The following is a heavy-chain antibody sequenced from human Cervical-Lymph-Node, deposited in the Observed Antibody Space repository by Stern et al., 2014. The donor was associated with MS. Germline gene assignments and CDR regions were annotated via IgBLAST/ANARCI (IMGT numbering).Heavy chain of an antibody. Sequence: QVQLVQSGAEVKKPGASVKVSCKASGYSFTGHAIHWVRQAPGQRLECMGWINAGNGNTQYSQKFQGRVTITRDTSASTGYMELSSLRSEDTAVYYCASSASGWFFHYFDYWGQGTLVTVSS. J-gene: IGHJ4*02. D-gene: IGHD6-19*01. V-gene: IGHV1-3*01. CDR1: GYSFTGHA. CDR2: INAGNGNT. CDR3: ASSASGWFFHYFDY.